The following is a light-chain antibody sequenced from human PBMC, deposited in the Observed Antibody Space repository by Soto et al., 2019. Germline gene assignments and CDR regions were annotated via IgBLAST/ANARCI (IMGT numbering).Light chain of an antibody. CDR2: DAS. CDR1: QTISNY. V-gene: IGKV1-33*01. CDR3: QQYDDFPLT. J-gene: IGKJ4*01. Sequence: DIQMTQSPTSLSASIGDRVTITCRASQTISNYLNWYQKRPGKAPKVLIYDASNLETGVPSRFSGSGSGTDFTLAISSLQPEDVATYYCQQYDDFPLTFGGGTKVEI.